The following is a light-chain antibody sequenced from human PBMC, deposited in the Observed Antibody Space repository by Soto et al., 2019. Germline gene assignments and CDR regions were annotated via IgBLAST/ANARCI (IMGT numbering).Light chain of an antibody. Sequence: EIVLTQSPGPLSLSPGESATLSCRASQSVSSSYLAWYQQKPGLAPRLLIYDASSRATGIPDRFSGSGSGTDFTLTISSLEPEDFAVYYCQQYGSSPLTFGGGTKVDIK. CDR2: DAS. J-gene: IGKJ4*01. V-gene: IGKV3D-20*01. CDR1: QSVSSSY. CDR3: QQYGSSPLT.